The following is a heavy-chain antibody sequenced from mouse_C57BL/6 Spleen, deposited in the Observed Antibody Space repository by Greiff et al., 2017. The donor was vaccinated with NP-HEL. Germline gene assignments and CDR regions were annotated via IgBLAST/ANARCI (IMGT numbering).Heavy chain of an antibody. D-gene: IGHD1-1*01. CDR1: GYTFTSYW. V-gene: IGHV1-59*01. CDR3: ARWHYGSSYGYFDV. Sequence: QVQLQQPGAELVRPGTSVKLSCKASGYTFTSYWMHWVKQRPGQGLEWIGVIDPSDSYTNYNQKFKGKATLTVDTSSSTAYMQLSSLTSEDSAVYYGARWHYGSSYGYFDVWGTGTTVTVSS. CDR2: IDPSDSYT. J-gene: IGHJ1*03.